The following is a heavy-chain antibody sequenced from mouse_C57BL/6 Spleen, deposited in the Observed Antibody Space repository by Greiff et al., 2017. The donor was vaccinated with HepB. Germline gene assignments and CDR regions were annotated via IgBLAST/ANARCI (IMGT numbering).Heavy chain of an antibody. CDR1: GYTFTSYW. CDR2: INPSNGGT. J-gene: IGHJ2*01. Sequence: VQLQQPGTELVKPGASVKLSCKASGYTFTSYWMHWVKQRPGQGLEWIGNINPSNGGTNYNEKFKSKAKLTVDKSSSTAYMQLSSLTSEDSAVYYCARADLGIYYYGSTFDYWGQGTTLTVSS. CDR3: ARADLGIYYYGSTFDY. D-gene: IGHD1-1*01. V-gene: IGHV1-53*01.